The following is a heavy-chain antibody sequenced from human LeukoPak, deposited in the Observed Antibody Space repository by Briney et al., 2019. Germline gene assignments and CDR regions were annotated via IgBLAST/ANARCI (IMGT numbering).Heavy chain of an antibody. D-gene: IGHD3-10*01. CDR3: AKGPAMVRGTFDP. CDR1: GFTFSSYA. Sequence: GGSLRLSCAASGFTFSSYAMSWVRQAPGKGLEWVSAISGSGGNTYYADSVKGRFTISRDYSKNTLYLQMNSLRTEETAVYYCAKGPAMVRGTFDPWGQGTLVTVSS. CDR2: ISGSGGNT. V-gene: IGHV3-23*01. J-gene: IGHJ5*02.